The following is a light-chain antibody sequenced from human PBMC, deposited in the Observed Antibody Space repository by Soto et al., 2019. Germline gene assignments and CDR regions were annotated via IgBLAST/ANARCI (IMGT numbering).Light chain of an antibody. J-gene: IGKJ2*01. CDR3: QQYNSYPYT. CDR1: QSISSW. CDR2: DAY. V-gene: IGKV1-5*01. Sequence: DIQMTQSPSTLSASVGDRVTITCRASQSISSWLAWYQQKPGKSPKLLIYDAYSLESGVPSRCSGSVSGTEFTLTISSLQPDEFATYYCQQYNSYPYTFGQGTKLEIK.